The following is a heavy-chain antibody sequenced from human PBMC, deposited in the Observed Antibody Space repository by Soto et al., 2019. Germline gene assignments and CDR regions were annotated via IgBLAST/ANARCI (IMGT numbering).Heavy chain of an antibody. CDR2: IYYSGST. CDR1: GGSISSGDYY. D-gene: IGHD3-10*01. Sequence: QVQLQESGPGLVRPAQTLSLTCTVSGGSISSGDYYWSWIRQPPGKGLEWIGYIYYSGSTYYNPSLKSRVTISVDTSKNQFSLKLSSVTAADTAVDYCAREGYYYGSGSYSYWGQGTLVTVSS. V-gene: IGHV4-30-4*01. J-gene: IGHJ4*02. CDR3: AREGYYYGSGSYSY.